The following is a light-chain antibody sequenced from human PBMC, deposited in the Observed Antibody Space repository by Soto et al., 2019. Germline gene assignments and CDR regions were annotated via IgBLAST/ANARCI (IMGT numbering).Light chain of an antibody. V-gene: IGKV3-15*01. CDR2: GAS. CDR1: QSVGSN. CDR3: QQVQNWYS. Sequence: EIVMTQSPASLSVSPGETATLSCRASQSVGSNVAWYQQKPGQAPRLLIYGASSSTPGISVKFNGTGSVTEFTLTIRSLQSEDFAVYYCQQVQNWYSFGQGTKLGIK. J-gene: IGKJ2*03.